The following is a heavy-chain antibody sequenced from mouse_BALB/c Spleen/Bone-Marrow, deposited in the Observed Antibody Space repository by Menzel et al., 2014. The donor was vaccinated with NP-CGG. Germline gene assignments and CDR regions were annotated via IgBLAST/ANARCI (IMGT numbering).Heavy chain of an antibody. CDR2: IYPGSGST. D-gene: IGHD2-1*01. V-gene: IGHV1S22*01. CDR1: GYTFTSYW. Sequence: LQQPGSELVRPGASVKLSCKASGYTFTSYWMHWVKQRHGQGLEWIGNIYPGSGSTNYDEKFKSKGTLTVDTSSSTAYMHLSSLTSEDSAVYYCTRGDGNYWYFDVWGAGTTVTVSS. CDR3: TRGDGNYWYFDV. J-gene: IGHJ1*01.